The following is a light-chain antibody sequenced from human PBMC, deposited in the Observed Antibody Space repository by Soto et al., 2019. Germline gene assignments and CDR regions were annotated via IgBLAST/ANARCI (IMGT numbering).Light chain of an antibody. Sequence: ATLSCRASQRIHTSLAWYQQKPGQPPRLVVYDSTLRANGVPDRFSGSGSGTDFTLTISRLEPEDFAVYYCQQYGRSPSTFGGGTKVDIK. J-gene: IGKJ4*01. CDR1: QRIHTS. CDR2: DST. V-gene: IGKV3-20*01. CDR3: QQYGRSPST.